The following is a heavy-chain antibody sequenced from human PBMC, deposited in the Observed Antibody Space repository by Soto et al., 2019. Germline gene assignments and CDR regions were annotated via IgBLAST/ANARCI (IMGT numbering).Heavy chain of an antibody. J-gene: IGHJ4*02. CDR2: IYFDGITT. Sequence: EVQLVESGGGVVQPGGSLRLSCTASGFTFNTHWMHWVRQAPGKGLVWVSRIYFDGITTNYADSVKGRLTVYRDNAQKKVYVHVNAMRDENTAVYYCARVGAMGVDYWGQGTLVTVSS. CDR3: ARVGAMGVDY. V-gene: IGHV3-74*01. CDR1: GFTFNTHW. D-gene: IGHD1-26*01.